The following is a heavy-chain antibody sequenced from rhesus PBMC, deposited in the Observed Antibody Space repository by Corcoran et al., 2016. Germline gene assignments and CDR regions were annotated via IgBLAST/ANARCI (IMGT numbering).Heavy chain of an antibody. CDR3: ARFLGSGWYFDY. D-gene: IGHD6-31*01. CDR2: ITYRGST. V-gene: IGHV4-122*02. J-gene: IGHJ4*01. CDR1: GGSISSGYYY. Sequence: QVQLQESGPGLVKPSETLSLTCAVSGGSISSGYYYWSWIRQPPGKGLEWIGYITYRGSTSYNPSLKSRVTISRDTSKNQFSLKLSSVTAADTAVYYCARFLGSGWYFDYWGQGVPVTVSS.